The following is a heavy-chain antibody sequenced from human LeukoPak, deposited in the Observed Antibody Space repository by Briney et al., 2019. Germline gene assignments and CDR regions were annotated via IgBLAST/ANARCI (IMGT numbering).Heavy chain of an antibody. CDR2: ISYDGSNK. CDR3: ARELAVAFSFDY. D-gene: IGHD6-19*01. J-gene: IGHJ4*02. Sequence: GGSLRLSFAASGFTFSSYAMHWVRQAPSKGLEWVVVISYDGSNKYYADSVKGRFTISRDNSKNTLYLQMNSLRAEDTAVYYCARELAVAFSFDYWGQGTLVTVSS. CDR1: GFTFSSYA. V-gene: IGHV3-30-3*01.